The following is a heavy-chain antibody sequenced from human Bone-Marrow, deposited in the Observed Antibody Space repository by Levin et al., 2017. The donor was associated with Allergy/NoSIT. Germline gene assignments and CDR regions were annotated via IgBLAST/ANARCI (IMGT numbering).Heavy chain of an antibody. D-gene: IGHD2-15*01. J-gene: IGHJ6*02. CDR1: GYSFTSYW. V-gene: IGHV5-51*01. CDR2: IYPGDSDT. CDR3: ARAGIVVVVAATNSSYGMDV. Sequence: GESLKISCKGSGYSFTSYWIGWVRQMPGKGLEWMGIIYPGDSDTRYSPSFQGQVTISADKSISTAYLQWSSLKASDTAMYYCARAGIVVVVAATNSSYGMDVWGQGTTVTVSS.